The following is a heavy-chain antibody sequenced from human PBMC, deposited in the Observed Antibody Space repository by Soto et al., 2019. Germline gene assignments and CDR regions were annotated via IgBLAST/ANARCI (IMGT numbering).Heavy chain of an antibody. V-gene: IGHV3-33*01. Sequence: GVSLRLSCAASGFTFSSYGMHWVRQAPGKGLEWVAVIWYDGSNKYYADSVKGRFTISRDNSKNTLYLQMNSLRAEDTAVYYCARATPRYSSGYYFDYWGQGTLVTVSS. CDR3: ARATPRYSSGYYFDY. J-gene: IGHJ4*02. CDR1: GFTFSSYG. CDR2: IWYDGSNK. D-gene: IGHD6-19*01.